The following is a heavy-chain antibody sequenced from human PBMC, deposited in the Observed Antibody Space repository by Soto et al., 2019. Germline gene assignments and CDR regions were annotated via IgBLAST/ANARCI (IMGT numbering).Heavy chain of an antibody. CDR3: VRDSAAKISST. V-gene: IGHV1-69*10. J-gene: IGHJ4*02. CDR2: IVPIRRTA. Sequence: ASVKVSCKASGGTFSSYRINWVRQSPGQGLEWVGGIVPIRRTADYAQKFQGRVTITADQSARTVYMDLISLKSRDTAVYYCVRDSAAKISSTWGQGTLVTSPQ. CDR1: GGTFSSYR. D-gene: IGHD6-13*01.